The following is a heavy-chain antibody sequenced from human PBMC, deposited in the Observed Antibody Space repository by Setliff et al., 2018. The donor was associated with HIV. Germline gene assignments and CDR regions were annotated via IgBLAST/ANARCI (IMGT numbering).Heavy chain of an antibody. D-gene: IGHD4-17*01. CDR2: IYYSGST. Sequence: PSETLSLTCTVSGASISSGGYYWSWIRQHPGKGLEWIAYIYYSGSTYYNPSLKSRVTISVDTSKNHFSLKLRSVTAADTAVYYCARAALTSVTTGFLDWYFDLWGRGTLVTVSS. CDR1: GASISSGGYY. J-gene: IGHJ2*01. V-gene: IGHV4-31*03. CDR3: ARAALTSVTTGFLDWYFDL.